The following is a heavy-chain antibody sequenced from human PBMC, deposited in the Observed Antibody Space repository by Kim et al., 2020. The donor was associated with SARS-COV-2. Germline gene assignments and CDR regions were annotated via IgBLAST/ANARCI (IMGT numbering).Heavy chain of an antibody. CDR1: GGSISSGSYY. V-gene: IGHV4-61*02. CDR2: IYTSGST. CDR3: ARDRKQLVLGAFDI. J-gene: IGHJ3*02. Sequence: SETLSLTCTVSGGSISSGSYYWSWIRQPAGKGLEWIGRIYTSGSTNYNPSLKSRVTISVDTSKNQFSLKLSSVTAADTAVYYCARDRKQLVLGAFDIWGQGTMVTVSS. D-gene: IGHD6-13*01.